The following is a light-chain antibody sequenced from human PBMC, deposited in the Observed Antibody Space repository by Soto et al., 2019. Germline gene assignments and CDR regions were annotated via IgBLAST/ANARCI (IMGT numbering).Light chain of an antibody. CDR1: SSDVGGYNY. CDR2: EIS. Sequence: QSALTQPASVSGSPGQSITISCTGTSSDVGGYNYVSWYQHHPGKAPKLMIDEISNRPSGVSNRSSAFKSGNTASLTISGPQAEDGTYYYFSSYTRSNPRVFGLGTKLTVL. J-gene: IGLJ1*01. V-gene: IGLV2-14*01. CDR3: SSYTRSNPRV.